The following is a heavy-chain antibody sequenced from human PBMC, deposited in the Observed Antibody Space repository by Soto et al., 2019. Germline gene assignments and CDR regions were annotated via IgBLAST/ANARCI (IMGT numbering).Heavy chain of an antibody. CDR2: ISWNSGSI. V-gene: IGHV3-9*01. CDR3: AKDMGRTIAVAGGGGFDY. Sequence: PGGSLRLSCAASGFTFDDYAMHWVRQAPGKGLEWVSGISWNSGSIGYADSVKGRFTISRDNAKNSLYLQMNSLRAEDTALYYCAKDMGRTIAVAGGGGFDYWGQGTLVTV. D-gene: IGHD6-19*01. J-gene: IGHJ4*02. CDR1: GFTFDDYA.